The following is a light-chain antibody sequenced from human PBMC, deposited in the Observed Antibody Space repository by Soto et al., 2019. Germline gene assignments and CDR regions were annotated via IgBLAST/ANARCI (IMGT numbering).Light chain of an antibody. J-gene: IGKJ1*01. V-gene: IGKV3-15*01. CDR3: QQYNNWPLT. CDR2: GAS. CDR1: QSINSD. Sequence: ETVMTQSPATLSVSPGERVTLSCRASQSINSDLAWYQQKPGQAPRLLIYGASTRATGIPARFSGSGSGTEFTLTISSLQSEDFAVYYCQQYNNWPLTFGQGTKVEIK.